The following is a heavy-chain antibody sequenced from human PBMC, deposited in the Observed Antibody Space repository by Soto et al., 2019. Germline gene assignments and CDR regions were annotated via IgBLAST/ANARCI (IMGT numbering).Heavy chain of an antibody. CDR2: MSRSSRYI. J-gene: IGHJ4*02. V-gene: IGHV3-21*01. Sequence: GGSLRLSRAASGFTFNSYSMNWVRQAPGKGLEWVSSMSRSSRYIYYADSVKGRFTISRDNAKNSVYLQMNSLRAEDTAVYYCARDGGVAATLANYFDYWGQGTLVTVSS. CDR3: ARDGGVAATLANYFDY. D-gene: IGHD2-15*01. CDR1: GFTFNSYS.